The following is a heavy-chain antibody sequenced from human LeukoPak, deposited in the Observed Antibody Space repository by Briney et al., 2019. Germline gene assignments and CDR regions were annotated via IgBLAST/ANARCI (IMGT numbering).Heavy chain of an antibody. CDR1: GFTFDDYA. D-gene: IGHD3-9*01. CDR2: INWNSGSK. CDR3: ARNRKDILTGYYREEPLYYYYYYMDV. Sequence: GGSLRLSCAASGFTFDDYAIHWVRQAPGRGLEWVSGINWNSGSKHYADSAKGRFTISRDNAKNSLYLQMNSLRAEDTALYYCARNRKDILTGYYREEPLYYYYYYMDVWGKGTTVTISS. J-gene: IGHJ6*03. V-gene: IGHV3-9*01.